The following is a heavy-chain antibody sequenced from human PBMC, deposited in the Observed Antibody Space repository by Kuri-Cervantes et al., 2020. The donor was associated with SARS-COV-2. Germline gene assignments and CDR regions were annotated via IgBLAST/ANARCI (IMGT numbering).Heavy chain of an antibody. D-gene: IGHD2-21*01. CDR2: VSSDGTNQ. J-gene: IGHJ4*02. Sequence: GGFLRLSCAASGFTFTTCAMHWVRQAPGKGLEWVAMVSSDGTNQSYADSVKGRFTISRDNSKNTLHLQIISLRTEDTGVFYCARARVGVFDFWGQGALVTVSS. V-gene: IGHV3-30*04. CDR3: ARARVGVFDF. CDR1: GFTFTTCA.